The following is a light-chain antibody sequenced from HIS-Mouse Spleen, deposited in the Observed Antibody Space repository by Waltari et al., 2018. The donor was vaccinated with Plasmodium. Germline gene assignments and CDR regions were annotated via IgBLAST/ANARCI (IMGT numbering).Light chain of an antibody. V-gene: IGKV1-33*01. Sequence: DIQMTQSPSSLSASVGVRVTITYQASQDISNYLNWYQQKPGKAPKLLIYDASNLETGVPSRFSGSGSGTDFTFTISSLQPEDIATYYCQQYDNLPLTFGGGTKVEIK. CDR1: QDISNY. CDR2: DAS. J-gene: IGKJ4*01. CDR3: QQYDNLPLT.